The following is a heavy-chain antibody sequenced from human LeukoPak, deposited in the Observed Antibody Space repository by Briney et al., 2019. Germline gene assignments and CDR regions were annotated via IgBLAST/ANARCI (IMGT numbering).Heavy chain of an antibody. CDR1: GGSISSGSYY. Sequence: SQTLSLTCTVSGGSISSGSYYWSWIRQPAGKGLEWIGRIYTSGSTNYNPSLKSRVTISVDTSKNQFSLKLSSVTAADTAVYYCARGGYDFWSGYWGASDYWGQGTLVTVSS. J-gene: IGHJ4*02. V-gene: IGHV4-61*02. D-gene: IGHD3-3*01. CDR2: IYTSGST. CDR3: ARGGYDFWSGYWGASDY.